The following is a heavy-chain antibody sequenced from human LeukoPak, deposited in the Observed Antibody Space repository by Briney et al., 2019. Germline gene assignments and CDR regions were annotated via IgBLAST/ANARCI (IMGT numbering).Heavy chain of an antibody. CDR2: ISSSSYI. D-gene: IGHD4-17*01. J-gene: IGHJ2*01. Sequence: GGSLRLSCAASGFTFSSYSMNWVRQAPGKGLEWVSSISSSSYIYYADSVKGRFTISRDNSRNTLFVQMNNLRVEDTAVYFCAKGGHYSHFDVWGCGTLLTVSS. CDR1: GFTFSSYS. CDR3: AKGGHYSHFDV. V-gene: IGHV3-21*04.